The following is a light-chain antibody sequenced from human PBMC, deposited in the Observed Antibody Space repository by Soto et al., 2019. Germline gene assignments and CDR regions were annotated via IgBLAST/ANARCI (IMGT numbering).Light chain of an antibody. Sequence: CALTQPGSVSGSAGQSVTISCTGASSDVGAYNHVSWYQHHPGKAPKLMIYDVSKRPSGVPDRFSGSKSGNTASLTLSGLQAEDEADYYCCSYAGSSTYVFGSGTKVTVL. CDR2: DVS. CDR1: SSDVGAYNH. CDR3: CSYAGSSTYV. V-gene: IGLV2-11*01. J-gene: IGLJ1*01.